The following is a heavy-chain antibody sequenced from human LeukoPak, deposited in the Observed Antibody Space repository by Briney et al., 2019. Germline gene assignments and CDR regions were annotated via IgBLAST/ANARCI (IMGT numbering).Heavy chain of an antibody. V-gene: IGHV3-11*04. CDR1: GFTFSDYY. CDR3: ARGGNRYDILTGAHYFDY. CDR2: ISSRGSTI. J-gene: IGHJ4*02. Sequence: GGSLRLSCAASGFTFSDYYMSWIRQAPGKGLEWVSYISSRGSTIYYADSVKGRFTISRDNAKNSLYLQMNSLRAEDTAVYYCARGGNRYDILTGAHYFDYWGQGTLVTVSS. D-gene: IGHD3-9*01.